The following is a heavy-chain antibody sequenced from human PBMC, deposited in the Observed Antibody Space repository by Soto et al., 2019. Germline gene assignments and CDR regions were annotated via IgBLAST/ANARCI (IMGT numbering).Heavy chain of an antibody. CDR1: GFTFRTDT. V-gene: IGHV3-21*01. CDR3: ARDGVVARPGRTYYYYGRAG. J-gene: IGHJ6*01. D-gene: IGHD6-6*01. Sequence: GGSLRLSCVASGFTFRTDTMNWVRQVPGKGLEWVSGIRGFSPYTFYAESVKGRFTISRDNAKNSLYLQMNRLGVEDTAVYYCARDGVVARPGRTYYYYGRAGWGQGTTVTVS. CDR2: IRGFSPYT.